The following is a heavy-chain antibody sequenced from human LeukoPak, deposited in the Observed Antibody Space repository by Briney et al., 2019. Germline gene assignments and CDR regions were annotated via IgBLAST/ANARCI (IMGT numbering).Heavy chain of an antibody. CDR2: INRDGSST. CDR3: ARARGDNDFWSGYYTPDPFDI. Sequence: QPVGSLRLSYAASGFTFSSYWMHWVRQAPGKGLVWVSRINRDGSSTSYADSSKGRFTISRDNGKNTLYLQMNSLRAEDTAVYYCARARGDNDFWSGYYTPDPFDIWGQGTMVTVSS. D-gene: IGHD3-3*01. J-gene: IGHJ3*02. V-gene: IGHV3-74*01. CDR1: GFTFSSYW.